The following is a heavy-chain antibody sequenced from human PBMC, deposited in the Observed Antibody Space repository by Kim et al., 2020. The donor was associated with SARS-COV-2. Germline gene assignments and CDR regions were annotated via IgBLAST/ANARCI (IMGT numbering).Heavy chain of an antibody. Sequence: GGSLRLSCAASGFTFSSYGMHWVRQAPGKGLEWVADIWDDGSNKYYADSVKGRFTISRDNSKNTQYLQMNSLRAEETAVYYCARDLLVGATSYGMDVWGQGTTVTVSS. CDR3: ARDLLVGATSYGMDV. CDR1: GFTFSSYG. V-gene: IGHV3-33*01. J-gene: IGHJ6*02. CDR2: IWDDGSNK. D-gene: IGHD1-26*01.